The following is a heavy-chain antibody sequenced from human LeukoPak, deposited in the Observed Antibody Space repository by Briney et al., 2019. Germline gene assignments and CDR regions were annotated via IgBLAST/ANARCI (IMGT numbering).Heavy chain of an antibody. D-gene: IGHD6-13*01. J-gene: IGHJ4*02. V-gene: IGHV1-24*01. CDR3: ATGLYSSRPGEPTKIK. CDR2: FDPEDGET. CDR1: GYSLTEYS. Sequence: GASVKVSCKISGYSLTEYSMNWVRQAPGKGLEWMGGFDPEDGETIYAQKFQGRVTMTEDTSTDTAYMELSSLRSEDTAVYYCATGLYSSRPGEPTKIKWGQGTLVTVSS.